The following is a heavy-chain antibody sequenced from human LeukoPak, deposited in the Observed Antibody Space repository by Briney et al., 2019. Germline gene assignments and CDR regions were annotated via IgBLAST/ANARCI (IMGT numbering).Heavy chain of an antibody. V-gene: IGHV3-21*01. CDR2: ISSSSSYI. J-gene: IGHJ4*02. CDR1: GFTFSSYS. D-gene: IGHD3-10*01. Sequence: GGSLRLSCAASGFTFSSYSMNWVRQAPGKGLEWVSSISSSSSYIYYADSVKGRFTMSRDNAKNSLYLQMDTLRAEDTALYYCARDLASYGSGPYFDSWGQGTLVTVSS. CDR3: ARDLASYGSGPYFDS.